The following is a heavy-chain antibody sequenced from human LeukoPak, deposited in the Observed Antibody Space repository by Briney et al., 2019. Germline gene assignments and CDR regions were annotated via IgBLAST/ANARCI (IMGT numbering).Heavy chain of an antibody. D-gene: IGHD2-15*01. Sequence: PGGSLRLSCAASGFTFSSYAMSWVRQAPGKGLEWVSAISGSGGSTYYVDSVKGRFTISRDNSKNTLYLQMNSLRAEDTAVYYCAKELPASVDRYCSGGSCYLYYYYGMDVWGQGTTVTVSS. CDR2: ISGSGGST. CDR1: GFTFSSYA. CDR3: AKELPASVDRYCSGGSCYLYYYYGMDV. J-gene: IGHJ6*02. V-gene: IGHV3-23*01.